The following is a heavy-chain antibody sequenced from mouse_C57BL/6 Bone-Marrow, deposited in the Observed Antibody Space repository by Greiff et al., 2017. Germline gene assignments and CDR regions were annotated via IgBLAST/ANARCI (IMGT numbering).Heavy chain of an antibody. D-gene: IGHD2-4*01. CDR2: IYPRSGNT. CDR3: ARKDYDWAY. V-gene: IGHV1-81*01. Sequence: QVQLQQSGAELARPGASVKLSCKASGYTFTSYGISWVKQRTGQGLEWIGEIYPRSGNTYYNEKFKGKATLTADKSSRTAYMELRSLTSEDSAVYFFARKDYDWAYWGQGTLVTVSA. CDR1: GYTFTSYG. J-gene: IGHJ3*01.